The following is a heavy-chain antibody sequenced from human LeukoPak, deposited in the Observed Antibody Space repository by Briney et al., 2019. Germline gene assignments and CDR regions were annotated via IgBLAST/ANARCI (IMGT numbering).Heavy chain of an antibody. CDR2: IRQDGGEQ. D-gene: IGHD6-13*01. V-gene: IGHV3-7*01. J-gene: IGHJ1*01. CDR1: GFTFSNDW. CDR3: ATYSRNNAREFHY. Sequence: PGGSLRLSCEASGFTFSNDWMGWVRQAPGKGLEWVANIRQDGGEQYYVDSVKGRFTISRDNGKNSAYLQMNSLRVEDTAVYYCATYSRNNAREFHYWGQSTLVSVSP.